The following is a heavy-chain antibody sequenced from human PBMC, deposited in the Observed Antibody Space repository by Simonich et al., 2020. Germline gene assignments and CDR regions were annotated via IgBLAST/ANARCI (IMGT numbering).Heavy chain of an antibody. D-gene: IGHD6-6*01. CDR2: NNPTSSGT. Sequence: QVQLVQSGAVVKKPGASVKVSCKASGYTFTGYFMHWVRQHPGQGLGRRVENNPTSSGTNSDKKFPGRGTKPRDTSISKADMELSRLRSDDTAEYYCARDRAARYYYYYYMDVWGKGTTVTVSS. J-gene: IGHJ6*03. CDR1: GYTFTGYF. CDR3: ARDRAARYYYYYYMDV. V-gene: IGHV1-2*02.